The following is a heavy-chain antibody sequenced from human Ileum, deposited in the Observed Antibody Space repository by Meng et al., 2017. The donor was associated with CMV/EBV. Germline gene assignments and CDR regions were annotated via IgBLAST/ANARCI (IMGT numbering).Heavy chain of an antibody. Sequence: SETLSLTCTVSGDSISSSTYYWGWIRQPPGKGLDWIASFYYSGTTYYNPSLKGRVTISVDTSKNQFSLNLSSVTAADTAVYYFARGARYCSSTRCPQYYQHWGQGTLVTVSS. CDR3: ARGARYCSSTRCPQYYQH. J-gene: IGHJ1*01. CDR2: FYYSGTT. V-gene: IGHV4-39*07. D-gene: IGHD2-2*01. CDR1: GDSISSSTYY.